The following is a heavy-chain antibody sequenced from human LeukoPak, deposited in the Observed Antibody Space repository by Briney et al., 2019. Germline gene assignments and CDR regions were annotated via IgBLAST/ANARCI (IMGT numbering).Heavy chain of an antibody. CDR3: ARGFRLSAAMSEYYYYYYMDV. J-gene: IGHJ6*03. Sequence: SETLSLTCALYGGSFSGYYWSWIRQPPGKGLEWIGEINHSGSTNYNPSLKSRVTISVDTSKNQFSLKLSSVTAADTAVYYCARGFRLSAAMSEYYYYYYMDVWGKGTTVTVSS. CDR2: INHSGST. CDR1: GGSFSGYY. V-gene: IGHV4-34*01. D-gene: IGHD2-2*01.